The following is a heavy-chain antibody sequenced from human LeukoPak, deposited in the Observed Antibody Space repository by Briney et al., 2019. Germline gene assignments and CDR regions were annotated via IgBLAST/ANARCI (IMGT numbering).Heavy chain of an antibody. CDR3: ARGGLEIAYCCGDCYSDWFDP. V-gene: IGHV1-69*05. Sequence: SVKVSFKASGGTFISYAISWVRQAPGQGLEWVGRIIPIFGTANYAQKFQGIVTITTDESTSTAYMDLSRLRSEDTAVYYCARGGLEIAYCCGDCYSDWFDPWGQGTLVTLSS. CDR1: GGTFISYA. J-gene: IGHJ5*02. CDR2: IIPIFGTA. D-gene: IGHD2-21*02.